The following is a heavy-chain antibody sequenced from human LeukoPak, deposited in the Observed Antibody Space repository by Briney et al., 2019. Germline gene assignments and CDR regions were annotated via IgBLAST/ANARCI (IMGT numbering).Heavy chain of an antibody. CDR1: GGSISTSSYN. CDR2: MFYSGST. V-gene: IGHV4-39*07. CDR3: ARGLFFSGSYSSAFDI. Sequence: PSETLSLTCTVSGGSISTSSYNWGWIRQPPGKGLEYIGNMFYSGSTYYNPSLKSRVTISVDTSKNQFSLKLSSVTAADTAVYYCARGLFFSGSYSSAFDIWGQGTMVTVSS. J-gene: IGHJ3*02. D-gene: IGHD1-26*01.